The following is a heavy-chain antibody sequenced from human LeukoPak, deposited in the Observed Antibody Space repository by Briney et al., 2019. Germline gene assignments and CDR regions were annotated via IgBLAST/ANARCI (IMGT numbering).Heavy chain of an antibody. CDR1: GFTVSSNY. CDR2: IYSGGST. Sequence: GGSLRLSCAASGFTVSSNYMSWVRQAPGKGLEWVSVIYSGGSTYYADSVKGRFTISRDNSKNTLYLQMNSLRAEDTAAYYCARESVLRYYFDYWGQGTLVTVSS. V-gene: IGHV3-66*01. J-gene: IGHJ4*02. D-gene: IGHD4-17*01. CDR3: ARESVLRYYFDY.